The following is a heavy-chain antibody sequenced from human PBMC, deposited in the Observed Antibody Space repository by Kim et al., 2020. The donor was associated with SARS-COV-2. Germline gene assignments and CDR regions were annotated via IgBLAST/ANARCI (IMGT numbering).Heavy chain of an antibody. CDR3: ARQGEYGEATHYYYYGMDV. CDR1: GYSFPSYW. Sequence: GESLKISCKGSGYSFPSYWIGWVRQMPGKGLEWMGIIYPGDSDTRYSPSFQDQVTISADKSINTAYLQWSSLKASDTAMYYCARQGEYGEATHYYYYGMDVWGQGTTVSVSS. V-gene: IGHV5-51*01. D-gene: IGHD4-17*01. CDR2: IYPGDSDT. J-gene: IGHJ6*02.